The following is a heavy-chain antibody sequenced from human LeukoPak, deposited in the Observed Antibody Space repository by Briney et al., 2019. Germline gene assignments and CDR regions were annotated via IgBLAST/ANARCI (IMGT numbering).Heavy chain of an antibody. CDR3: ARSTMSMIVVVITRDDAFDI. CDR2: INPNSGGT. D-gene: IGHD3-22*01. J-gene: IGHJ3*02. Sequence: GASVKVSCKASGYTFTGYYMHWVRQAPGQGLEWMGWINPNSGGTNYAQKFQGRVTMTRDTSISTAYMELSRLRSDDTAVYYCARSTMSMIVVVITRDDAFDIWGQGTMVTVSS. CDR1: GYTFTGYY. V-gene: IGHV1-2*02.